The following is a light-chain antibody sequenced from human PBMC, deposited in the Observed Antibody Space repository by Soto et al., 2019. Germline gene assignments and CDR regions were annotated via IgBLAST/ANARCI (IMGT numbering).Light chain of an antibody. V-gene: IGLV2-8*01. CDR3: SSYAGSLYV. Sequence: QSALTLPPSASGSPGQSVTISCTGTSRDVGGYNYVSWYQQHPGKAPTLMIYEVSKRPSGVSDRFSGSKSGNTASLPVSGLQAEDEADYYCSSYAGSLYVFGTGTQLTVL. CDR1: SRDVGGYNY. CDR2: EVS. J-gene: IGLJ1*01.